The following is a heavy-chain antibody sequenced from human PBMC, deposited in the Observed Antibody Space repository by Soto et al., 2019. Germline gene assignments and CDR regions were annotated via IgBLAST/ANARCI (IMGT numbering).Heavy chain of an antibody. D-gene: IGHD6-13*01. CDR3: ARGPKQQLSFFHYYYMDV. CDR2: IGTAGDT. CDR1: GFTFSSYD. Sequence: GGSLRLSCAASGFTFSSYDMHLVRQATGKGLEWVSAIGTAGDTYYPGSVKGRFTISRENAKNSLYLQMNSLRAGDTAVYYCARGPKQQLSFFHYYYMDVWGKGTTVTVSS. V-gene: IGHV3-13*01. J-gene: IGHJ6*03.